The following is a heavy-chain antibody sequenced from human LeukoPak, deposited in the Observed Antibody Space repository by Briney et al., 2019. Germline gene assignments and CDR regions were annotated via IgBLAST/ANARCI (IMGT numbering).Heavy chain of an antibody. J-gene: IGHJ3*02. CDR2: INHSGST. V-gene: IGHV4-34*01. Sequence: SPSETLSLTCAVYGGSFSGYYWSWIRQPPGKGLGWIGEINHSGSTNYNPSLKSRVTISVDTPKNQFSLKLSSVTAADTAVYYCARRSETHDAFDIWGQGTMVTVSS. CDR1: GGSFSGYY. CDR3: ARRSETHDAFDI.